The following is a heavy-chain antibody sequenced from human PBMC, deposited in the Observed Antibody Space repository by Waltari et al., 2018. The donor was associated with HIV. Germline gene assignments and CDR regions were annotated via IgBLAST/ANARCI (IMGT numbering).Heavy chain of an antibody. V-gene: IGHV3-73*02. J-gene: IGHJ4*02. CDR3: TRALAY. Sequence: EWQLVESGGGWVQPGGYLTVSGADSGFTFSASAIHWVRQASGKGVEWVGRIRSRGNRDATAYGASVKGRFTVSRDDSKNTAYLQMNNLKTEDTAVYYCTRALAYWGQGTLVTVSP. D-gene: IGHD3-16*01. CDR2: IRSRGNRDAT. CDR1: GFTFSASA.